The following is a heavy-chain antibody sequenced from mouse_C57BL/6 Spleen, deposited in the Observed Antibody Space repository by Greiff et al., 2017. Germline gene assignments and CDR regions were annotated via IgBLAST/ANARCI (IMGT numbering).Heavy chain of an antibody. D-gene: IGHD1-1*01. CDR2: IDPSDSYT. CDR1: GYTFTSYW. V-gene: IGHV1-59*01. Sequence: QVQLQQPGAELVRPGTSVKLSCKASGYTFTSYWMHWVKQRPGQGLEWIGVIDPSDSYTNYNQKFKGKATLTVDTSSSTAYMQLSSLTSEDSAVYDCAGSDYGSSYRYGDVWGTGTTVTVSS. J-gene: IGHJ1*03. CDR3: AGSDYGSSYRYGDV.